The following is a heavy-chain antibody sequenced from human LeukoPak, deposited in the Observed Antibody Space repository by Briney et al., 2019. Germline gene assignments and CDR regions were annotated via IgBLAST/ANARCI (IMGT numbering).Heavy chain of an antibody. CDR1: GGSISSYY. Sequence: SETLSLTCTVSGGSISSYYRSWIRQPPGKGLEWIGYIYYSGSTNYNPSLKSRDTISVDTSKNQFSLKLSSVTAADTAVYYCARDVYDSSGYYPDYWGQGTLVTVSS. CDR2: IYYSGST. J-gene: IGHJ4*02. V-gene: IGHV4-59*01. D-gene: IGHD3-22*01. CDR3: ARDVYDSSGYYPDY.